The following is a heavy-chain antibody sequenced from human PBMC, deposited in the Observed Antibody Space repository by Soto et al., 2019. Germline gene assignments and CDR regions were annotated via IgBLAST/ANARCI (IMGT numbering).Heavy chain of an antibody. CDR2: INAGNGNT. J-gene: IGHJ3*02. CDR3: ARGYFDWLLIRPDVTMGAFDI. D-gene: IGHD3-9*01. V-gene: IGHV1-3*01. Sequence: AASVKVSCKASGYTFTSYAMHWVRQAPGQRLEWMGWINAGNGNTKYSQKFQGRVTITRDTSASTAYMELSSLRSEDTAVYYCARGYFDWLLIRPDVTMGAFDIWGQGTMVTVSS. CDR1: GYTFTSYA.